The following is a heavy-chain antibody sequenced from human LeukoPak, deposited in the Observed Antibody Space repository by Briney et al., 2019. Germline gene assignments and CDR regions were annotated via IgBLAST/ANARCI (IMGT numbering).Heavy chain of an antibody. J-gene: IGHJ4*02. V-gene: IGHV4-31*03. CDR1: GGSISSDGYY. CDR2: IYYSGST. Sequence: SETLSLTCTVSGGSISSDGYYWSWIRQHPGKGLEWVGYIYYSGSTLYNPSLKSRVTISVDTSKNQFSLKLSSVTAAGTAVYYCARLSLYGGNLNDYWGEGTLVTVS. D-gene: IGHD4-23*01. CDR3: ARLSLYGGNLNDY.